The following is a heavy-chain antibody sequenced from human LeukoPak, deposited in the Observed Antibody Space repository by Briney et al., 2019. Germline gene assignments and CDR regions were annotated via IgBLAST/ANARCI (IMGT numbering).Heavy chain of an antibody. Sequence: PSETLSFTCAVYGGSFSGNYWSCIRQPPGKGLEWIGEINHSGSTNYNPSLKSRVTISVDTSKNQFSLKLSSVTAADTAVYYCARGRIAAWYYFNYWGQGTLVTVSS. CDR2: INHSGST. CDR3: ARGRIAAWYYFNY. D-gene: IGHD6-6*01. V-gene: IGHV4-34*01. CDR1: GGSFSGNY. J-gene: IGHJ4*02.